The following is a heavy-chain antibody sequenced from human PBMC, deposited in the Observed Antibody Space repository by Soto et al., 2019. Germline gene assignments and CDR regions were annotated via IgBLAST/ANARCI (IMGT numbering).Heavy chain of an antibody. J-gene: IGHJ5*02. CDR3: ARGSTLTKPKYNWFDP. CDR2: ISSSGSTI. V-gene: IGHV3-11*01. Sequence: TGGSLRLSCAASGFTFSDYYMSWIRQAPGKGLEWVSYISSSGSTIYYADSVKGRFTISRDNAKNSLYLQMNSLRAEDTAVYYCARGSTLTKPKYNWFDPWGQGILVTVSS. D-gene: IGHD2-15*01. CDR1: GFTFSDYY.